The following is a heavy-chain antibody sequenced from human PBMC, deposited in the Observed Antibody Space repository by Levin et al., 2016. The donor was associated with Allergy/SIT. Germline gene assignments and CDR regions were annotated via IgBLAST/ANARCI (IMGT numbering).Heavy chain of an antibody. V-gene: IGHV3-74*01. CDR1: GFTFSSYW. CDR2: INSDGSST. D-gene: IGHD6-19*01. CDR3: ARDGAKKGIAVANDY. Sequence: GGSLRLSCAASGFTFSSYWMHWVRQAPGKGLVWVSRINSDGSSTSYADSVKGRFTISRDNAKNTLYLQMNSLRAEDTAVYYCARDGAKKGIAVANDYWGQGTLVTVSS. J-gene: IGHJ4*02.